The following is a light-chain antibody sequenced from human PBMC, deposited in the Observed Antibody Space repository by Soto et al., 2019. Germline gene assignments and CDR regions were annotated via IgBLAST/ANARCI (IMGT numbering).Light chain of an antibody. Sequence: DIQMTQSPSTLSASVGDRVTITCRASQSISSWVAWYQQKPGKAPKLLIYKASSLESGVPSRFSGSGSGTEFTLTISSLQPDDFATYYYQKYNSYSTFGQGTKVEIK. CDR3: QKYNSYST. V-gene: IGKV1-5*03. J-gene: IGKJ1*01. CDR2: KAS. CDR1: QSISSW.